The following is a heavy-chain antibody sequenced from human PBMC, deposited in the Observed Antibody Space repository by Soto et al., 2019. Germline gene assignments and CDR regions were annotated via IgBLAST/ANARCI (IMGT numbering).Heavy chain of an antibody. V-gene: IGHV1-69*13. Sequence: SVKVSCKASGGTFSSYAISWVRQAPGQGLEWMGGIIPIFGTANYAQKFQGRVTITADESTSTAYMELSSLRAEDTAVYYCARDQDYSGYDSDDSGFDYWGQGTLVTVSS. CDR3: ARDQDYSGYDSDDSGFDY. CDR2: IIPIFGTA. D-gene: IGHD5-12*01. CDR1: GGTFSSYA. J-gene: IGHJ4*02.